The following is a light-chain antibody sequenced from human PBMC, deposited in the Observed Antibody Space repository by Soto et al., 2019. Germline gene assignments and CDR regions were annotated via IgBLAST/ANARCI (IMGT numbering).Light chain of an antibody. J-gene: IGKJ5*01. CDR2: EAS. CDR1: QSVSSSY. Sequence: EIVLTQSPGTLSLSPGERATLSCRASQSVSSSYLAWYQQKPGQAPRLLIYEASNRATGIPARFSGSGSGADFTLTISSLEPEDFALYYCQQHINWPLTFGQGTRLEIK. CDR3: QQHINWPLT. V-gene: IGKV3D-20*02.